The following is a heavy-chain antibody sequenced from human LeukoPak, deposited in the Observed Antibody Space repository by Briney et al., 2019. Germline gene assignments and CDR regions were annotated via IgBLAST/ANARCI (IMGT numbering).Heavy chain of an antibody. CDR3: ATEIRYCSSTSCQSY. J-gene: IGHJ4*02. CDR1: GFTFSSYA. D-gene: IGHD2-2*01. Sequence: GGSLRLSCAASGFTFSSYAMHWVRQAPGKGLEWVAVISYDGSNKYYADSVKGRFTISRDNSKNTLYLQMNSLRAEDTAVYYCATEIRYCSSTSCQSYWGQGTLVTVSS. V-gene: IGHV3-30-3*01. CDR2: ISYDGSNK.